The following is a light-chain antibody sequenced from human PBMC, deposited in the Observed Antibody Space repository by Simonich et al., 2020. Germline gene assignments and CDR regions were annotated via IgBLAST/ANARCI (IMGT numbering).Light chain of an antibody. V-gene: IGKV1-8*01. J-gene: IGKJ2*01. CDR1: QGIISY. CDR3: QQANSFPYT. CDR2: AAS. Sequence: ALRMTQSPSSLSASTGDRVTITCRASQGIISYLAWYQQQPGKAPKLLIYAASTLQSGVPSRFSGSGSGTDFTLTISSLQPEDFATYYCQQANSFPYTFGQGTKLEIK.